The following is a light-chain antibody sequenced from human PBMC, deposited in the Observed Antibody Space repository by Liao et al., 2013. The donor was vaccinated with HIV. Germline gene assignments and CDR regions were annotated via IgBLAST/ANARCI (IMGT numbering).Light chain of an antibody. Sequence: SYELTQPPSVSVSPGQTARITCSGDALPKQYAYWYQQKPGQAPVLVIYKDSERPSGIPERFSGSSSGTTVTLTISGVQAEDEADYYCQVWDSSINFVFGPGTKVTVL. CDR1: ALPKQY. J-gene: IGLJ1*01. V-gene: IGLV3-25*03. CDR2: KDS. CDR3: QVWDSSINFV.